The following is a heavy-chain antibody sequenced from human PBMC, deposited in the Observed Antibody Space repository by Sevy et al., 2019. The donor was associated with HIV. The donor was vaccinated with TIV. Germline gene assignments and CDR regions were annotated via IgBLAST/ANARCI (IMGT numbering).Heavy chain of an antibody. CDR1: GFTFSSYS. D-gene: IGHD1-26*01. CDR2: ISSSSSYM. CDR3: ARDASWEPLDY. V-gene: IGHV3-21*01. J-gene: IGHJ4*02. Sequence: GGSLRLSCAASGFTFSSYSMNWVRQAPGKGLEWVSSISSSSSYMYYADSVKGRFTISRDNAKNSLYLQMNSLRAEDTAAYYCARDASWEPLDYWGQGTLVTVSS.